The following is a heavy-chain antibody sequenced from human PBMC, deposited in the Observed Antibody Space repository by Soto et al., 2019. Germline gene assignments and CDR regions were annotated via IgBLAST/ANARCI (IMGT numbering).Heavy chain of an antibody. CDR2: ISYDGSNK. J-gene: IGHJ6*02. D-gene: IGHD4-4*01. CDR1: GFTFSSYG. CDR3: AKDTLATVTTGYKPSYYYYYGMDV. V-gene: IGHV3-30*18. Sequence: QVQLVESGGGVVQPGRSLRLSCAASGFTFSSYGMHWVRLAPGKGLEWVAVISYDGSNKYYADSVKGRFTISRDNSKNTVYLQMNSLRAEDTAVYYCAKDTLATVTTGYKPSYYYYYGMDVWGQGTTVTVSS.